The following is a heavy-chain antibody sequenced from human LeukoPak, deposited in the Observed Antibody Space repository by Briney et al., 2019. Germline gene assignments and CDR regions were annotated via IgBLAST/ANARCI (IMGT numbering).Heavy chain of an antibody. CDR3: ARALKRRLLISPFDY. V-gene: IGHV1-2*02. D-gene: IGHD2-8*01. J-gene: IGHJ4*02. Sequence: ASVNVSCQASGNTLTDYYIHWVRQVPGQGLEWMGWINPDSGNTKYAQKFQDRVTMASDTSITTAYLELASLRSDDTAVYYCARALKRRLLISPFDYWGQGTQVTVPS. CDR1: GNTLTDYY. CDR2: INPDSGNT.